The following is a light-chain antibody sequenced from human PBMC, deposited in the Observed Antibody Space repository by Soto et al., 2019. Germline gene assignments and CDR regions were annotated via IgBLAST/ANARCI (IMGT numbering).Light chain of an antibody. J-gene: IGLJ1*01. V-gene: IGLV2-14*01. CDR3: SSYSSSSTYV. CDR2: EVS. Sequence: QSALTQPASVSGSPGQSVTISCTGTSSDVGGYHYVSWYQQHPGKAPKVMIYEVSNLPSGVSNRFSGSKSGNTAPLTISGLQAEDEAYYYCSSYSSSSTYVFGTGTKLTVL. CDR1: SSDVGGYHY.